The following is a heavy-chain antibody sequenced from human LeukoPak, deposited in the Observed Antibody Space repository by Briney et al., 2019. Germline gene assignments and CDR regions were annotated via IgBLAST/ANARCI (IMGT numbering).Heavy chain of an antibody. CDR2: INPSGGST. V-gene: IGHV1-46*01. D-gene: IGHD3-10*01. CDR1: GYTFTSYY. CDR3: ARAETVTYYYSPEDY. Sequence: ASVKVSCKASGYTFTSYYMHWVRQAPGQGLEWMGIINPSGGSTSYAQKFQGRVTMTRDTSTSTVYVELSSLRSEDTAVYYCARAETVTYYYSPEDYWGQGTLVTVSS. J-gene: IGHJ4*02.